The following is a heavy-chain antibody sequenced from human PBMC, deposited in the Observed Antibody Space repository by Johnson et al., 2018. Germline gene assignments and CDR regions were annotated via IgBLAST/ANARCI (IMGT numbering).Heavy chain of an antibody. Sequence: VQLQESGGGFVQRGGSLRLSCAASGFTFRIYWMHCVRHAPGKGPVWVSRINSDGSATNYADSVKARFTISRDNAKNSLYLQMNSLRAEDTAVYYCASKGSSGWYLGAFDIWGQGTMVTVSS. CDR1: GFTFRIYW. J-gene: IGHJ3*02. CDR2: INSDGSAT. D-gene: IGHD6-19*01. CDR3: ASKGSSGWYLGAFDI. V-gene: IGHV3-74*01.